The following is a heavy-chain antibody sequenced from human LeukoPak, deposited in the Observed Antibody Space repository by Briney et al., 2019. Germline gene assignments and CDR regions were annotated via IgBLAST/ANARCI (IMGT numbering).Heavy chain of an antibody. Sequence: GGSLRLSCAASGFTFSSYTMHWVRQAPGKGLEWVAVISYDGSNQYYADSVKGRFTVSRDNFKNTPYLQMNSLRAEDTAVYYCAREQNYYDSSGYLGYWGQGTLVIVSS. J-gene: IGHJ4*02. D-gene: IGHD3-22*01. V-gene: IGHV3-30-3*01. CDR1: GFTFSSYT. CDR2: ISYDGSNQ. CDR3: AREQNYYDSSGYLGY.